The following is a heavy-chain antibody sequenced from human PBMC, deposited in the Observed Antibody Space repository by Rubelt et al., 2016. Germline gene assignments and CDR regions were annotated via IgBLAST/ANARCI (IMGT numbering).Heavy chain of an antibody. Sequence: QVQLQQWGAGLLKPSATLSLTCAVYGGSISSGGYYWSWIRQHPGKGLEWIGYIYYSGSTYYNPSLKSRVTISVDTSKNQFSLKLSSVTAADTAVYYCARTYYYDSSTYYYWGFDSWGPGTLVTVSS. V-gene: IGHV4-31*11. J-gene: IGHJ5*01. CDR2: IYYSGST. CDR3: ARTYYYDSSTYYYWGFDS. CDR1: GGSISSGGYY. D-gene: IGHD3-22*01.